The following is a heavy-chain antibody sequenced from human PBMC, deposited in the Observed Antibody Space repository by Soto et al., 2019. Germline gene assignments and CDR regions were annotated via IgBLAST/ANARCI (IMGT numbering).Heavy chain of an antibody. CDR1: GFTFRSYV. V-gene: IGHV3-30*19. CDR3: ARWGTTGGLDV. J-gene: IGHJ4*02. CDR2: TSYDGSNK. Sequence: ESGGGVVQPGTSLRLSCVGSGFTFRSYVIHWVRQAPGKGLEWVALTSYDGSNKYYDDSVKGRFTISRDNSRNTVDLPMDSLRREYTALYSCARWGTTGGLDVWGQGTLVSVSS. D-gene: IGHD3-16*01.